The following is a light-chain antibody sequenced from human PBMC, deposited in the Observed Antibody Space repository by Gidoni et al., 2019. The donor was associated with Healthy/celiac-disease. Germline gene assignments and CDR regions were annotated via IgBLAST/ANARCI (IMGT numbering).Light chain of an antibody. CDR2: AAS. CDR3: QQYNNWPST. J-gene: IGKJ5*01. Sequence: EIVMPQSPATLSVSPGERATLPCRASQSVSSNLAWYQQKPGQAPRLLIYAASTRDTGIPARFSGSGSGTEFTLTISSLQSEDFAIYYCQQYNNWPSTFGQGTRLEIK. CDR1: QSVSSN. V-gene: IGKV3-15*01.